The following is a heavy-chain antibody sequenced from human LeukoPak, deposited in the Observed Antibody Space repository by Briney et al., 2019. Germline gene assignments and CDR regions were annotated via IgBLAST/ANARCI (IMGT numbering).Heavy chain of an antibody. J-gene: IGHJ4*02. V-gene: IGHV3-23*01. CDR1: RFTFSSYA. CDR3: AIMHGYYDGSGFWVQ. CDR2: ISPSGDRT. Sequence: GGSLRLSCAASRFTFSSYAMSWVRQAPGKGLEWVSFISPSGDRTSNADSVEGRFTISRDNTRNTLYLQMNSLRDEDTGVYYCAIMHGYYDGSGFWVQWGQRTLVTVSS. D-gene: IGHD3-22*01.